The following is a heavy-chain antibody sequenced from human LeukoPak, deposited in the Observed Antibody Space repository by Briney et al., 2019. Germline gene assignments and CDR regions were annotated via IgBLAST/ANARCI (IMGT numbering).Heavy chain of an antibody. Sequence: ASVKDSCKASGYTFTGYYIHWVRQAPGQGLEWVGWINPSSSATSYAQKFQGRVTMTRDTSISTAYMALSRLRSDDTAVYYCARDGLSGGMDVWGQGTTVTVSS. D-gene: IGHD2/OR15-2a*01. J-gene: IGHJ6*02. CDR2: INPSSSAT. CDR1: GYTFTGYY. CDR3: ARDGLSGGMDV. V-gene: IGHV1-2*02.